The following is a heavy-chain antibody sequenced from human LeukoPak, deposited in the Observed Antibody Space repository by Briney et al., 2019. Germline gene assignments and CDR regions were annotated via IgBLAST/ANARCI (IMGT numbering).Heavy chain of an antibody. V-gene: IGHV3-48*01. J-gene: IGHJ4*02. D-gene: IGHD3-22*01. Sequence: GGSLRLSRAASGFTFSGSSMNWVRQAPGKGLEWVSYISSSSSTIYYADSVKGRFTISRDNAKNSLYLQMNSLRAEDTAVYYCARWRRDSSGYLIDYWGQGTLVTVSS. CDR3: ARWRRDSSGYLIDY. CDR2: ISSSSSTI. CDR1: GFTFSGSS.